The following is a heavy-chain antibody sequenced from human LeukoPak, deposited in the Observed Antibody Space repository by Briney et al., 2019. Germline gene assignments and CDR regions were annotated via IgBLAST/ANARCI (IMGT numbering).Heavy chain of an antibody. Sequence: GASVKVSCKASGYTFTCYYMHWVRQAPGQGLEWMGWINPNSGGTNYAQKFQGRVTMTRDTSISTAYMELSRLRSDDTAVYYCARDRGYSSSSTPLEWGQGTLVTVSS. CDR2: INPNSGGT. D-gene: IGHD6-6*01. CDR3: ARDRGYSSSSTPLE. CDR1: GYTFTCYY. V-gene: IGHV1-2*02. J-gene: IGHJ4*02.